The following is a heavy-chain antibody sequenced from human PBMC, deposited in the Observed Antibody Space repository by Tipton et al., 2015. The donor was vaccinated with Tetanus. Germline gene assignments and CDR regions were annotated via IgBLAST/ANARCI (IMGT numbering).Heavy chain of an antibody. V-gene: IGHV4-59*01. CDR2: IYYSGNT. CDR1: GDSISFYY. D-gene: IGHD2-2*01. CDR3: ARDLRRYQQNKGFAP. J-gene: IGHJ5*02. Sequence: TLSLTCTVSGDSISFYYWSWIRQPPGKGLEWIGYIYYSGNTKYNPSLKSRVTMSVDTSKNQISLNLTSVTPADTAVYYCARDLRRYQQNKGFAPWGQGTLVTVSS.